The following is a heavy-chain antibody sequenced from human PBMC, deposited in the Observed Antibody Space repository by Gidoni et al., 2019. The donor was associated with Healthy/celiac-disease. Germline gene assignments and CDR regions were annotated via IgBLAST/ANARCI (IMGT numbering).Heavy chain of an antibody. CDR1: GGTFSSYA. Sequence: QVQLVQSGAEVKKPGSSVKVSCKAAGGTFSSYASSWVRQAPGQGLEWMGGIIPIFGTANYAQTFQGRVTITADESTSPAYMELSSLRSEDTAVYYCARVKGHGDYGDYWGQGTLVTVSS. J-gene: IGHJ4*02. D-gene: IGHD4-17*01. CDR3: ARVKGHGDYGDY. CDR2: IIPIFGTA. V-gene: IGHV1-69*01.